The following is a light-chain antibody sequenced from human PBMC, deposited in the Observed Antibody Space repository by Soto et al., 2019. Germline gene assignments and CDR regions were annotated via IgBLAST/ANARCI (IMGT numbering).Light chain of an antibody. Sequence: DIVMTQSPDSLAVSLGEXXXXXXXXSQXXLYSSXXKNYLTWYQQKPGQPPKLLIYWASTRESGVPDRFSGSGSGTDFTLTISSLQAEDVAVYYCQKYYSTPWTFGQGTKVEIK. CDR1: QXXLYSSXXKNY. J-gene: IGKJ1*01. CDR3: QKYYSTPWT. CDR2: WAS. V-gene: IGKV4-1*01.